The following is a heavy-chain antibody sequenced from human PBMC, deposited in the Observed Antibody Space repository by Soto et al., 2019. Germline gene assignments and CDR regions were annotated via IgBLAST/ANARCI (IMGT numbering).Heavy chain of an antibody. CDR1: GFTFSSYT. D-gene: IGHD3-3*01. J-gene: IGHJ4*02. CDR2: ISYDGSNK. CDR3: ARGRFWSGYYTENY. V-gene: IGHV3-30-3*01. Sequence: GGSLRLSCAASGFTFSSYTMHWVRQAPGKGLEWVAVISYDGSNKYYADSVKGRFTISRDNSKNTLYLQMNSLRAEDTAVYYCARGRFWSGYYTENYWGQGTLVTVSS.